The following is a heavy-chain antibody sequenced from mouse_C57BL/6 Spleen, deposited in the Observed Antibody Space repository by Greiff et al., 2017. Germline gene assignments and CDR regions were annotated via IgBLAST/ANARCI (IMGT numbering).Heavy chain of an antibody. CDR3: ARTAQALYYAMDY. CDR2: IDPSDSYT. CDR1: GYTFTSYW. V-gene: IGHV1-59*01. D-gene: IGHD3-2*02. J-gene: IGHJ4*01. Sequence: QVHVKQPGAELVRPGTSVKLSCKASGYTFTSYWMHWVQQRPGQGLEWIGVIDPSDSYTNYNQKFKGKATLTVDTSSSTAYMQLSSLTSEDSAVYYCARTAQALYYAMDYWGQGTSVTVSS.